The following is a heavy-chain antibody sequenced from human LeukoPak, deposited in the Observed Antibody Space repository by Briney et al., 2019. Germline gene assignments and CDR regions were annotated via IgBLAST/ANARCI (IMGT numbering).Heavy chain of an antibody. CDR2: IWYDGSNK. V-gene: IGHV3-33*06. D-gene: IGHD4-17*01. J-gene: IGHJ4*02. Sequence: GGSLRLSCAASGFTVSSYGMDWVRQAPGKGLEWVAVIWYDGSNKYYADSVKGRFTISRDNSKNTLYLQMNSLRAEDTAVYYCAKEIDDYGDFYFDYWGQGTLVTVSS. CDR3: AKEIDDYGDFYFDY. CDR1: GFTVSSYG.